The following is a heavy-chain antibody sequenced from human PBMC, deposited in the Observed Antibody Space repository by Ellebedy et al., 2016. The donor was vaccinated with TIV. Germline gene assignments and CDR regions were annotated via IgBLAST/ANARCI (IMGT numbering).Heavy chain of an antibody. Sequence: ASVKVSXXASGYTFTSYYMHWVRQAPGQGLEWMGIINPSGGSTSYAQKFQGRVTMTRDTSTSTVYMELRSLRSDDTAVYYCARDAPHVDTAMVGVGDWYFDLWGRGTLVTVSS. CDR3: ARDAPHVDTAMVGVGDWYFDL. CDR2: INPSGGST. J-gene: IGHJ2*01. V-gene: IGHV1-46*01. CDR1: GYTFTSYY. D-gene: IGHD5-18*01.